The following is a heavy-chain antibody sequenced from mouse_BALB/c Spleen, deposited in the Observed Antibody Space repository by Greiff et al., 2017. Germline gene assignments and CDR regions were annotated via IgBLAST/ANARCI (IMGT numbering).Heavy chain of an antibody. CDR3: AREGGFYGNYGAWFAY. D-gene: IGHD2-1*01. CDR2: ISCYNGAT. J-gene: IGHJ3*01. V-gene: IGHV1S34*01. CDR1: GYSFTGYY. Sequence: LVKTGASVKISCKASGYSFTGYYMHWVKQSHGKSLEWIGYISCYNGATSYNQKFKGKATFTVDTSSSTAYMQFNSLTSEDSAVYYCAREGGFYGNYGAWFAYWGQGTLVTVSA.